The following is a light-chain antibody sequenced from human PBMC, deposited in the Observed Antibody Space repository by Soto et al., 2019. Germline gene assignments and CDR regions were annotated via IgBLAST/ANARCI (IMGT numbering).Light chain of an antibody. V-gene: IGKV3-20*01. CDR3: QQYGGSPLT. J-gene: IGKJ4*01. CDR1: QSVSGSY. Sequence: EIVLTQSPGTLSLSPGERATLSCRASQSVSGSYLAWYQQKPGQAPRLLIYGASTRATGIPDRFSGSGSGTDFTLTIGRLEPEDFAVFYCQQYGGSPLTFGGGTKVEIK. CDR2: GAS.